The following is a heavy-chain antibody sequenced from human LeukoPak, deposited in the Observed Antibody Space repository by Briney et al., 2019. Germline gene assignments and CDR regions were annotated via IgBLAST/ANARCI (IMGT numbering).Heavy chain of an antibody. J-gene: IGHJ4*02. Sequence: GGSLRLSCAASGFTFSSYDMNWVRQAPGKGLEWVAVIWYDGSNKYYADSVNGRFTISRDNSKNTLYLQMNSLRAEDTAVYYCAKEAYSSSWYVVVYWGQGNLVTVSS. CDR1: GFTFSSYD. V-gene: IGHV3-33*06. CDR3: AKEAYSSSWYVVVY. CDR2: IWYDGSNK. D-gene: IGHD6-13*01.